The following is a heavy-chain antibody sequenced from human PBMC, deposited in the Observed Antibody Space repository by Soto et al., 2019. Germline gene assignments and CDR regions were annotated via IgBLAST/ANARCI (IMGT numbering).Heavy chain of an antibody. V-gene: IGHV4-30-2*01. CDR1: GGSISSGGYS. J-gene: IGHJ4*02. Sequence: QLQLQESGSGLVKPSQTLSLTCAVSGGSISSGGYSWSWIRQPPGKGLEWIGYIYHSGSTYYNPSITRRITISVDRSKNQFSLKVSSVTAADTAVYYCARGMTTVTTLDYWGQGTLVTVSS. CDR2: IYHSGST. D-gene: IGHD4-4*01. CDR3: ARGMTTVTTLDY.